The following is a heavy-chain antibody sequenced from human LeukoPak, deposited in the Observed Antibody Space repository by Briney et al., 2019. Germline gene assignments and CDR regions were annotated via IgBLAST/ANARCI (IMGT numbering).Heavy chain of an antibody. D-gene: IGHD5-12*01. CDR1: GFTFSSYA. V-gene: IGHV3-23*01. Sequence: PGGSLRLSCAASGFTFSSYAMSWVRQAPGKGLEWVSAISGSGGSTYYADSVKGRFTISRDNSKNTLYLQMNSLRAEDTAVYYCAKDPEPIVATIQGEDYWSQGTLVTVSS. CDR2: ISGSGGST. CDR3: AKDPEPIVATIQGEDY. J-gene: IGHJ4*02.